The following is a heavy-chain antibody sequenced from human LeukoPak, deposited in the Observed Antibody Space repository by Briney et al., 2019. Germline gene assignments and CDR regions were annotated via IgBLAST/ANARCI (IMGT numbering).Heavy chain of an antibody. V-gene: IGHV3-48*03. CDR2: ISSSGSTI. Sequence: GGSLRLSCAASGFTFSSYEMNWVRQAPGKGLEWVSYISSSGSTIYYADSVKGRFTISRDNAKNSLYLQMNSLRAEDTSVYYWGRGVNDAFDFWGQGTMFTVFS. CDR3: GRGVNDAFDF. CDR1: GFTFSSYE. J-gene: IGHJ3*01.